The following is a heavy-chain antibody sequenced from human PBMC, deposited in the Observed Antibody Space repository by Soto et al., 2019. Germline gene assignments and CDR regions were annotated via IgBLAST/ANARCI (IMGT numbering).Heavy chain of an antibody. Sequence: PSETLSLTCAVYGGSFSGYYWNWIRQPPGKGLEWIGEINHSGSTNYNPSLKSRVTISVDTSKNQFSLKLSSVTAADTAVYYCARGRITGTTLSSRWFDPWGQGTLVTVSS. J-gene: IGHJ5*02. CDR2: INHSGST. V-gene: IGHV4-34*01. CDR1: GGSFSGYY. CDR3: ARGRITGTTLSSRWFDP. D-gene: IGHD1-20*01.